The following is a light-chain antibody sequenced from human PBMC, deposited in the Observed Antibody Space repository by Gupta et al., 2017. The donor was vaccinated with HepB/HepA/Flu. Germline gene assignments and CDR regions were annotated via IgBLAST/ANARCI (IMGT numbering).Light chain of an antibody. CDR3: QQSYNTPLT. CDR2: AGT. CDR1: QSISTY. J-gene: IGKJ4*01. Sequence: DIQMTQSPSSLSASVGDRITITCRASQSISTYLNWYQQRPEKAPKVLIYAGTNLQKGVPSRFSGSGSGTDFTLTISSLEPEDFATYYCQQSYNTPLTFGGGTTVEMK. V-gene: IGKV1-39*01.